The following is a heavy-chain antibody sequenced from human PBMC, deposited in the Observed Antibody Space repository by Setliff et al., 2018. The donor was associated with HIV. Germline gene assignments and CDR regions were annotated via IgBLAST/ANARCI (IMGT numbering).Heavy chain of an antibody. CDR1: GFTLSSYK. CDR2: ISDNREI. CDR3: ARRGDYYYYYAMDF. V-gene: IGHV3-21*05. J-gene: IGHJ6*02. Sequence: GGSLRLSCAASGFTLSSYKMNWVRQAPGKGLEWVSYISDNREIYADSVKGRFTISRDNARNSLYLQMNSLRAEDTAVYYCARRGDYYYYYAMDFWGQGTTVTVSS. D-gene: IGHD3-10*01.